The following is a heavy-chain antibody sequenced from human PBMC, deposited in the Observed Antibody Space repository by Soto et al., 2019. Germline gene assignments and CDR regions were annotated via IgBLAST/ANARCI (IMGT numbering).Heavy chain of an antibody. CDR2: IWYDGSNK. CDR1: GFTFSSYG. J-gene: IGHJ2*01. V-gene: IGHV3-33*01. CDR3: ARDQAGHWYFDL. D-gene: IGHD6-13*01. Sequence: QVQLVESGGGVVQPGRSLRLSCAASGFTFSSYGMHWVRQAPGKRLEWVAVIWYDGSNKYYADSVKGRFTISRDNSKNTLYLQMNSLRAEDTAVYYCARDQAGHWYFDLWGRGTLVTVSS.